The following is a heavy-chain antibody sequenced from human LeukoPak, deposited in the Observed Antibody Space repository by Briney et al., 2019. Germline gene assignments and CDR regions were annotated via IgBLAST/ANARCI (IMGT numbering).Heavy chain of an antibody. CDR1: GYTFTDYY. J-gene: IGHJ4*03. CDR3: ATVDYDSTVYYPDY. CDR2: INPNSGGT. V-gene: IGHV1-2*02. Sequence: ASVKVSYKASGYTFTDYYMHWVRQAPGQGLEWMGWINPNSGGTNSAQRFQGRVTMTRDTSISTAYMELSRLRSDDTAVYYCATVDYDSTVYYPDYWGQGTTVTVSS. D-gene: IGHD3-22*01.